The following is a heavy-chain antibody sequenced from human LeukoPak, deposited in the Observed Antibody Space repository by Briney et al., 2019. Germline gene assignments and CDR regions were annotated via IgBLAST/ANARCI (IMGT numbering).Heavy chain of an antibody. V-gene: IGHV4-39*07. CDR1: GGSISNTSYY. J-gene: IGHJ4*02. D-gene: IGHD3-10*01. CDR2: VYYSGRT. Sequence: SETLSLTCTVSGGSISNTSYYWAWIRQPPGKGLEFIGNVYYSGRTYYNPSLKSRVTISVDTSKNQFSLNLSSVTAADTAVYYCAAEGWFGDLFKDYWGQGTLVTVSS. CDR3: AAEGWFGDLFKDY.